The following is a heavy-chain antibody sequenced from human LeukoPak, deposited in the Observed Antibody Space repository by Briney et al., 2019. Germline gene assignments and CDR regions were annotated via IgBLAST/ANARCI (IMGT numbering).Heavy chain of an antibody. J-gene: IGHJ5*02. CDR2: IYHSGST. CDR1: GGSISSGGYS. CDR3: ARAYSSSWYRDWFDP. V-gene: IGHV4-30-2*01. Sequence: SETLSLTCAVSGGSISSGGYSWSWTRQPPGKGLEWIGYIYHSGSTYYNPSLKSRVTISVDRSKNQFSLKLSSVTAADTAVYYCARAYSSSWYRDWFDPWGQGTLVTVSS. D-gene: IGHD6-13*01.